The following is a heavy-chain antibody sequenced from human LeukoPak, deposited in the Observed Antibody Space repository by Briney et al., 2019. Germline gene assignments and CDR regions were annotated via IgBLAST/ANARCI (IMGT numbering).Heavy chain of an antibody. Sequence: SVKVSCKASGGTFSSYAISWVRQAPGQGLEWMGGIIPIFGTANYAQKFQGRVTITADESTSTAYMELSSLRSEDTAVYYCAGPSFFPEGQLWFYYYYGMDVWGQGTTVTVSS. D-gene: IGHD5-18*01. CDR1: GGTFSSYA. CDR2: IIPIFGTA. J-gene: IGHJ6*02. CDR3: AGPSFFPEGQLWFYYYYGMDV. V-gene: IGHV1-69*13.